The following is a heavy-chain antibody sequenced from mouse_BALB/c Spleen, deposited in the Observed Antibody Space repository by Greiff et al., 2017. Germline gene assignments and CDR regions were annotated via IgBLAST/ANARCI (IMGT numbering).Heavy chain of an antibody. Sequence: EVMLVESGGGLVQPGGSRKLSCAASGFTFSSFGMHWVRQAPEKGLEWVAYISSGSSTIYYADTVKGRFTISRDNPKNTLFLQMTSLRSEDTAMYYCARGKGNAMDYWGQGTSVTVSS. J-gene: IGHJ4*01. CDR2: ISSGSSTI. CDR3: ARGKGNAMDY. CDR1: GFTFSSFG. V-gene: IGHV5-17*02.